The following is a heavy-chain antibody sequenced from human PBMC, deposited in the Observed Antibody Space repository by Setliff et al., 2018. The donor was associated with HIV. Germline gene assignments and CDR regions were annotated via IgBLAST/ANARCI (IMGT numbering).Heavy chain of an antibody. D-gene: IGHD5-12*01. J-gene: IGHJ4*02. Sequence: GGSLRLSCAASGFIFGSYWMHWVRQTPEKGLEWVARIETDGSDTSYADSVKGRFTISRDNSKNTLSLQMNSLRVEDTAVYYCAKGASFSGSYFDYWGQGTLVTVSS. V-gene: IGHV3-74*01. CDR1: GFIFGSYW. CDR2: IETDGSDT. CDR3: AKGASFSGSYFDY.